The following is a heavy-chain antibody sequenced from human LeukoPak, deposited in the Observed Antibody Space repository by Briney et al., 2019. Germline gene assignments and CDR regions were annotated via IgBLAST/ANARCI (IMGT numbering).Heavy chain of an antibody. CDR1: GESVSSKNGA. J-gene: IGHJ6*03. V-gene: IGHV6-1*01. Sequence: SQTLSLTCDISGESVSSKNGAWNWIRQSPSRGLEWLGRTYYRSKWYTDYAVSMNGRITISPDTSKNQFSLQLNSVTPDDTAVYYCARGLRFLECMDVWGKGTTVTVSS. CDR3: ARGLRFLECMDV. CDR2: TYYRSKWYT. D-gene: IGHD3-3*01.